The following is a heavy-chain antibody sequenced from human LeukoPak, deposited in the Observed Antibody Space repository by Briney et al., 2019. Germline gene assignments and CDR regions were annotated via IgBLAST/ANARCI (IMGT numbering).Heavy chain of an antibody. CDR1: GFTFSNYW. J-gene: IGHJ4*02. CDR2: IKQGASEK. V-gene: IGHV3-7*01. Sequence: GGSLRLSCTASGFTFSNYWMSWVRQAPGKGLEWVANIKQGASEKYYVDSVKGRFTISRDNAKNSLYLQMNSLRAEDTAVYYCARDCELYCGSEPPDYWGQGTLVTVSS. D-gene: IGHD2-21*01. CDR3: ARDCELYCGSEPPDY.